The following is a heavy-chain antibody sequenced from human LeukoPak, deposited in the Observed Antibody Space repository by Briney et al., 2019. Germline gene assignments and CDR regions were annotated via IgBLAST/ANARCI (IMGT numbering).Heavy chain of an antibody. V-gene: IGHV1-46*01. CDR2: INPSGGST. CDR3: ARDRGYYDSSGYESPSYYFDY. CDR1: GYTFTGYY. Sequence: ASVKVSCKASGYTFTGYYMHWVRQAPGQGLEWMGIINPSGGSTSYAQKFQGRVTMTRDTSTSTVYMELSSLRSEDTAVYYCARDRGYYDSSGYESPSYYFDYWGQGTLVTVSS. J-gene: IGHJ4*02. D-gene: IGHD3-22*01.